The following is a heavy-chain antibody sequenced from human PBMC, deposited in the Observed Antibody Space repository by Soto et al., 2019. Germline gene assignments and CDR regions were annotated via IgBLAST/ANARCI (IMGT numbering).Heavy chain of an antibody. V-gene: IGHV3-21*01. J-gene: IGHJ4*02. CDR1: GFTFSSYS. CDR3: ARGSPYGWFGELYFDY. CDR2: ISSSSSYI. Sequence: EVQLVESGGGLVKPGGSLRLSCAASGFTFSSYSMNWVRQAPGKGLEWVSSISSSSSYIYYADSVKGRFTISRDNAKNLLCLQMNSLRAEDTAVYYCARGSPYGWFGELYFDYWGQGTLVTVSS. D-gene: IGHD3-10*01.